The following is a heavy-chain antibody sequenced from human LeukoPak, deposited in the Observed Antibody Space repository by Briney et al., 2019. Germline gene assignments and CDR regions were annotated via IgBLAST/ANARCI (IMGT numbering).Heavy chain of an antibody. CDR1: GYTFTSYG. V-gene: IGHV1-18*01. J-gene: IGHJ6*03. D-gene: IGHD3-3*01. Sequence: ASVKVSCKASGYTFTSYGISWVRQAPGQGLEWMGGISAYNGNTNYAQKLQGRVTMTTDTSTSTAYMELRSLRSDDTAVYYCARGYYDFWSGYYNGYYYMDVWGKGTTVTVSS. CDR3: ARGYYDFWSGYYNGYYYMDV. CDR2: ISAYNGNT.